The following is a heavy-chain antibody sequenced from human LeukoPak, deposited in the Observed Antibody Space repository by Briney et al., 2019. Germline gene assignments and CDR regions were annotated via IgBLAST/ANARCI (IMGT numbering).Heavy chain of an antibody. CDR3: ARLMVRGVITA. CDR2: IYYSGST. Sequence: SETLSLTCTVSGGSISSSSYYWGWIRQPPGKGLEWIGSIYYSGSTYYNPSLKSRVTISVDTSKNQFSLKLSSVTAADTAVYYCARLMVRGVITAWGQGTLVTVSS. J-gene: IGHJ5*02. D-gene: IGHD3-10*01. CDR1: GGSISSSSYY. V-gene: IGHV4-39*01.